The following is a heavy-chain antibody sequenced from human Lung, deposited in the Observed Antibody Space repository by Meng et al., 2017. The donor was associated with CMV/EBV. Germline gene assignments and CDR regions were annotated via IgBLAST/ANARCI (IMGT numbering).Heavy chain of an antibody. Sequence: GEXXKISCAASGFTFSTYWMHWVRQVPGKGLVWVSRISSDGSSTRSYADSVKGRFTISRDNAKNTLYLQMNSLRAEDTAVYYCVRGAMCSSTSCYKYYYYGMAVWGRGNXVHVSS. CDR3: VRGAMCSSTSCYKYYYYGMAV. D-gene: IGHD2-2*02. CDR2: ISSDGSST. V-gene: IGHV3-74*01. J-gene: IGHJ6*02. CDR1: GFTFSTYW.